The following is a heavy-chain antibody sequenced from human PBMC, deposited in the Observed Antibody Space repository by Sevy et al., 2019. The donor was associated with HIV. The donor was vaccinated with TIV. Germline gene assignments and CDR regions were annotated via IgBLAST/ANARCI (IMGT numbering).Heavy chain of an antibody. CDR1: GGSISSYY. V-gene: IGHV4-59*01. J-gene: IGHJ4*02. CDR2: IYYSGST. Sequence: SETLSLTCTVSGGSISSYYWSWIRQPPGKGLEWIGYIYYSGSTNYNPSLKSRVTISVDTSKNQFSLKLSSVTAADTAVYYCARGIRGYSYGAFDYWVQGTLVTVSS. D-gene: IGHD5-18*01. CDR3: ARGIRGYSYGAFDY.